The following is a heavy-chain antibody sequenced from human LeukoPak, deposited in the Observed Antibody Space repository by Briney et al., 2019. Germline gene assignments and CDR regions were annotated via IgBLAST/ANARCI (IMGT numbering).Heavy chain of an antibody. V-gene: IGHV4-59*08. CDR1: GGSISSYY. Sequence: SETLSLTCTVSGGSISSYYWSWIRQPPGKGLEWIGYIYYSGSTNYNPSLKSRVTISVDTSKNQFSLKLSSVTAADTAVYYCARHVDYEFDYWGQGTLVTASS. D-gene: IGHD4-17*01. CDR2: IYYSGST. J-gene: IGHJ4*02. CDR3: ARHVDYEFDY.